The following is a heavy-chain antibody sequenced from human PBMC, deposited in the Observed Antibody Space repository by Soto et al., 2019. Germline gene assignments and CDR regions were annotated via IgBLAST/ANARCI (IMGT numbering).Heavy chain of an antibody. V-gene: IGHV4-59*01. CDR2: IYYSGST. CDR3: ARGWIRYFDWPPGFDP. CDR1: GGSIDNYY. Sequence: SETLSLTXTVSGGSIDNYYWSWIRQPPGKGLEWIGYIYYSGSTKYNPSLKSRVTISADTSKNQFFLKLSSVTAADTAVYYCARGWIRYFDWPPGFDPWGQGTRVTVSS. D-gene: IGHD3-9*01. J-gene: IGHJ5*02.